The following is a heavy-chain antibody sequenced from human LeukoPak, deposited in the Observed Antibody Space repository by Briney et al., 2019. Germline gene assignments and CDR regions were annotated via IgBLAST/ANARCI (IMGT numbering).Heavy chain of an antibody. J-gene: IGHJ4*02. D-gene: IGHD5-12*01. V-gene: IGHV3-11*06. Sequence: KSGGSLRLSCAASGFTFSDYYMSWVRQAPGKGLEWVSYISSSSSYTNYADSVKGRFTISRDNAKNSLYLQMNSLRAEDTAVYYCARAHSGYDPSDYWGQGTLVTVSS. CDR3: ARAHSGYDPSDY. CDR2: ISSSSSYT. CDR1: GFTFSDYY.